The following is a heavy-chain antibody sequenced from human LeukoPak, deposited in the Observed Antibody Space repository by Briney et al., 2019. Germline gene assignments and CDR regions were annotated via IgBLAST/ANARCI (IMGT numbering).Heavy chain of an antibody. CDR2: IYSGGST. CDR3: VKSPSDGLDV. J-gene: IGHJ6*02. Sequence: GGSLRLSCAASGFTVSSNYMSWVRQAPGKGLEWVSIIYSGGSTYYADSVKGRFTISRHNSKNTLYLQMSSLRPEDTAVYYCVKSPSDGLDVWGQGATVTVSS. V-gene: IGHV3-53*04. CDR1: GFTVSSNY.